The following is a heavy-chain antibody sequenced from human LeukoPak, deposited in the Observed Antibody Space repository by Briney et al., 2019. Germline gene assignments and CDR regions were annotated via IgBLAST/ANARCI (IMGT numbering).Heavy chain of an antibody. CDR3: ARDFGGYCSSTNCYLGHLDY. J-gene: IGHJ4*02. V-gene: IGHV3-21*03. CDR1: GFTFGSYT. CDR2: IISSGAYI. D-gene: IGHD2-2*01. Sequence: MPGGSLRLSCAASGFTFGSYTMNWVRQAPGKGLEWVSSIISSGAYIYYVDSVKGRFTISRDNAKNSLYLQMNSLRAEDTAVYYCARDFGGYCSSTNCYLGHLDYWGQGTLVTVSS.